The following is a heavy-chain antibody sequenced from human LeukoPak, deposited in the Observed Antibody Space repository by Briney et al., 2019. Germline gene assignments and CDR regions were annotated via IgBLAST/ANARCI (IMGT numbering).Heavy chain of an antibody. V-gene: IGHV1-2*02. Sequence: ASVKVSCKASGYTFTGYYMHWVRQAPGQGLEWVGWINPNSGGTNYAQKFQGRVTVTRDTSISTAYMELSRLRSDDTAVYYCARGDQYDSSGEYYYYGMDVWGQGTTVTVSS. D-gene: IGHD3-22*01. CDR3: ARGDQYDSSGEYYYYGMDV. J-gene: IGHJ6*02. CDR2: INPNSGGT. CDR1: GYTFTGYY.